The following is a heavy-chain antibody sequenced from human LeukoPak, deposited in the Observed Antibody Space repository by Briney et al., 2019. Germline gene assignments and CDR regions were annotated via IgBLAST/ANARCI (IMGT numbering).Heavy chain of an antibody. V-gene: IGHV4-59*08. CDR2: IYYSGST. Sequence: PSETLSLTCAVYGGSFSGYYWSWIRQPPGKGLEWIGYIYYSGSTNYNPSLKSRVTISLDTSKNQFSLKLSSVTAADTAVYYCARRGAGTGDHYYGMDVWGQGTTVTVSS. CDR3: ARRGAGTGDHYYGMDV. CDR1: GGSFSGYY. D-gene: IGHD7-27*01. J-gene: IGHJ6*02.